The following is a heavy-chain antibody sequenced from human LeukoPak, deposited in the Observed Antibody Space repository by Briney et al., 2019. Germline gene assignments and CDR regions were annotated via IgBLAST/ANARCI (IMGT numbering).Heavy chain of an antibody. CDR3: AKDGRPGDCYFDF. CDR2: ISSSSSYI. CDR1: GFTFSSYS. Sequence: KTGGSLRLSCAASGFTFSSYSMNWVRQAPGKGLEWVSSISSSSSYIYYADSVKGRFTISRDNAKNSLYLQMNSLRAEDTAVYYCAKDGRPGDCYFDFWGQGTLVTVSS. V-gene: IGHV3-21*01. D-gene: IGHD2-21*02. J-gene: IGHJ4*02.